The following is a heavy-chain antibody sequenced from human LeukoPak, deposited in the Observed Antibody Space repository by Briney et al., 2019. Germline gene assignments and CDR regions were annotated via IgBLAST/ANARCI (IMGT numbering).Heavy chain of an antibody. CDR2: IIHGGSA. J-gene: IGHJ4*02. CDR3: ARRQRIVVVPAAPFDY. CDR1: GGTFGDNY. V-gene: IGHV4-34*12. D-gene: IGHD2-2*01. Sequence: SETLSLTCALYGGTFGDNYWSWVRQPPGKCLEWIGEIIHGGSANYNPSIKSRVTISVDASKTQFYLKLSSVTAADTAVYCCARRQRIVVVPAAPFDYWGQGTLVTVSS.